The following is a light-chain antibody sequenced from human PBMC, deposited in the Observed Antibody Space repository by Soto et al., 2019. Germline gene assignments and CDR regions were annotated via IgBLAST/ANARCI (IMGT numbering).Light chain of an antibody. J-gene: IGKJ1*01. CDR2: CAS. CDR3: QQYGSSPVA. CDR1: QGIGDT. V-gene: IGKV3-15*01. Sequence: VVMTHSPATLSVSPGEVVTLSFRASQGIGDTLAWYQHKPGQTPRLLIYCASTRATGIPARFSGSGSGTEFTLTISSLQSEDSAVYYCQQYGSSPVAFGQGTKVDIK.